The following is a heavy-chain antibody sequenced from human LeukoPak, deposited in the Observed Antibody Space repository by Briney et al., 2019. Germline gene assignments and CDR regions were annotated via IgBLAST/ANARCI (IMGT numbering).Heavy chain of an antibody. D-gene: IGHD6-6*01. CDR1: GFTFSSYA. V-gene: IGHV3-30-3*01. CDR3: ARDGGIAAHTPDY. J-gene: IGHJ4*02. Sequence: GGSLRLSCAASGFTFSSYAMHWVRQAPGKGLEWVAVISYDGSNKYYADSVKGRFTISRDNSKNTLYLQMNSLRAGDTAVYYCARDGGIAAHTPDYWGQGTLVTVSS. CDR2: ISYDGSNK.